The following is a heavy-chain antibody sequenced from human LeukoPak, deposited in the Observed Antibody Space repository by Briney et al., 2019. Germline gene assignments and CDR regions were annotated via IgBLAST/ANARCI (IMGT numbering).Heavy chain of an antibody. Sequence: ASVKVSCKASGYTFTGYYMHWVRQAPGQGLEWMGWINPNSGGTNYAQKFQGRVTMTRDTSISTAYMELSRLRSDDTAVCYCAREEYQLLEVYYYYYGMDVWGQGTTVTVSS. D-gene: IGHD2-2*01. CDR2: INPNSGGT. CDR1: GYTFTGYY. J-gene: IGHJ6*02. CDR3: AREEYQLLEVYYYYYGMDV. V-gene: IGHV1-2*02.